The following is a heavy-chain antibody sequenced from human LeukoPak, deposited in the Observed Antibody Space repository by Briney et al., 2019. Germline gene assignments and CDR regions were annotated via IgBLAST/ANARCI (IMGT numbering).Heavy chain of an antibody. CDR3: ARQSAATAPLDY. D-gene: IGHD6-13*01. CDR2: IYYSGST. Sequence: SETLSLTCTLSGGSISSYYWSWIRQPPGKGLEWIGYIYYSGSTNYNPSLKSRVTISVDTSKNQFSLKLSSVTAADTAVYYCARQSAATAPLDYWGQGTLVTVSS. V-gene: IGHV4-59*08. J-gene: IGHJ4*01. CDR1: GGSISSYY.